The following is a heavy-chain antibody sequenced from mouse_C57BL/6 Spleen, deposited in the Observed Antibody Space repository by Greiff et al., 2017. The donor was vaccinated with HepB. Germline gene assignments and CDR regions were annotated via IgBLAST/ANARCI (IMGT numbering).Heavy chain of an antibody. Sequence: QVQLQQPGAELVKPGASVKLSCKASGYTFTSYWMHWVKQRPGQGLEWIGMIHPNSGSTNYNEKFKSKATLTVDKSSSTAYMQLSSLTSEDSAVYYCARSPPYWYFDVWGTGTTVTVSS. J-gene: IGHJ1*03. CDR1: GYTFTSYW. CDR2: IHPNSGST. V-gene: IGHV1-64*01. CDR3: ARSPPYWYFDV.